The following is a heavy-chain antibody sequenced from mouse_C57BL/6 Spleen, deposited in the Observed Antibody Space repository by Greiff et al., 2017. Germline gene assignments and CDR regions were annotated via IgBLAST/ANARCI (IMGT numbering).Heavy chain of an antibody. Sequence: EVMLVESGEGLVKPGGSLKLSCAASGFTFSSYAMSWVRQTPEKRLEWVAYISSGGDYIYYADTVKGRFTISRDNARKTLYLQMSSLKSEDTAMYYCTRDGLGLYAMDYWGQGTSGTVSS. J-gene: IGHJ4*01. CDR1: GFTFSSYA. CDR2: ISSGGDYI. D-gene: IGHD4-1*01. CDR3: TRDGLGLYAMDY. V-gene: IGHV5-9-1*02.